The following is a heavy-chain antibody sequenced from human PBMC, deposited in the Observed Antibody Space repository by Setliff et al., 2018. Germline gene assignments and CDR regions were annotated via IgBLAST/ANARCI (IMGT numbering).Heavy chain of an antibody. D-gene: IGHD3-22*01. V-gene: IGHV3-23*01. J-gene: IGHJ4*02. Sequence: GGSLRLSCAASRFTFSNYAMSWVRQAPGKGLEWVSSMSGSGDSTYYADSVKGRFTISRDISKNILYLQMNSLRAEDTAVYYCVTGYPITMVVAPSYYWGQGTLVTVSS. CDR2: MSGSGDST. CDR3: VTGYPITMVVAPSYY. CDR1: RFTFSNYA.